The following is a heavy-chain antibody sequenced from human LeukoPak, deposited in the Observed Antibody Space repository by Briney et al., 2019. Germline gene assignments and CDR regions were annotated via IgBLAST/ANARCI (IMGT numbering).Heavy chain of an antibody. Sequence: ASVKVSCKASGYTFTGYYIHWVRQAPGQGLEWMGMINPSGGGTRYLQKFQGRVTMTRDTSTTTVYMEMNSLRSEDAAIYYCARVGYCSGSYCSGGLDYWGQGTLVTVSS. CDR2: INPSGGGT. CDR3: ARVGYCSGSYCSGGLDY. J-gene: IGHJ4*02. D-gene: IGHD2-15*01. CDR1: GYTFTGYY. V-gene: IGHV1-46*01.